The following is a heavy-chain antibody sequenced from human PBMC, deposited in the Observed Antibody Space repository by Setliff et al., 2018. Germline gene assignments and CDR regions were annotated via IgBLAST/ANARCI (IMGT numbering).Heavy chain of an antibody. D-gene: IGHD3-3*01. CDR1: DVSISYISYY. CDR3: ARHFRSSKVQFLEYLTDYYFDS. Sequence: SETLSLTCTVSDVSISYISYYWAWIRQPPGKGLEWIGSIYNSGSTYDNPSLKSRVTISVDTSNNQFSLNPRSVTAADTAIYYCARHFRSSKVQFLEYLTDYYFDSWGQGTLVTVSS. CDR2: IYNSGST. V-gene: IGHV4-39*01. J-gene: IGHJ4*02.